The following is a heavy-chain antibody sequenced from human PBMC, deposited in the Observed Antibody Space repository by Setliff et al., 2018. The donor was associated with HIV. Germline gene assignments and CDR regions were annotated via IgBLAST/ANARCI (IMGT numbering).Heavy chain of an antibody. V-gene: IGHV5-51*01. D-gene: IGHD3-10*01. Sequence: HGESLKISCQGSGFNFRTSWIGWVRQMPGKGLEWMGIIYPDDSETRYSPSFQGQVTMSADKSITTAYLQWTSLKASDTAMYYCVRRVGGRGYYFDYWGQGTPVTVSS. J-gene: IGHJ4*02. CDR3: VRRVGGRGYYFDY. CDR2: IYPDDSET. CDR1: GFNFRTSW.